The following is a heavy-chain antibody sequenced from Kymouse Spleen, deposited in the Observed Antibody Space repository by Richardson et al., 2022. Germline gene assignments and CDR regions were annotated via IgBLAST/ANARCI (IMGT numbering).Heavy chain of an antibody. D-gene: IGHD6-6*01. Sequence: QVQLQESGPGLVKPSETLSLTCTVSGGSVSSGSYYWSWIRQPPGKGLEWIGYIYYSGSTNYNPSLKSRVTISVDTSKNQFSLKLSSVTAADTAVYYCARRIAARWFDPWGQGTLVTVSS. CDR2: IYYSGST. J-gene: IGHJ5*02. V-gene: IGHV4-61*01. CDR3: ARRIAARWFDP. CDR1: GGSVSSGSYY.